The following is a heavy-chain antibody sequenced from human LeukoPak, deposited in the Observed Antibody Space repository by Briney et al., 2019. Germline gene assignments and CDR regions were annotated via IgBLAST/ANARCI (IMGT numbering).Heavy chain of an antibody. D-gene: IGHD5-12*01. Sequence: GGSLRLSCAASGFTVSSSYMSWVRQAPGKGLEWVSAISGSGGSTYYADSVKGRFTISRDNSKNTLYLQMNSLRAEDTAVYYCAKRLDIVATIPGYFDYWGQGTLVTVSS. CDR1: GFTVSSSY. J-gene: IGHJ4*02. V-gene: IGHV3-23*01. CDR3: AKRLDIVATIPGYFDY. CDR2: ISGSGGST.